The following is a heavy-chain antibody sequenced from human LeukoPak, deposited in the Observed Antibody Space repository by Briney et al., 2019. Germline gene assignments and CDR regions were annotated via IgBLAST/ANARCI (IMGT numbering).Heavy chain of an antibody. Sequence: GGSLRLSCAASGFTLSSYWMSWVRQAPGTGLEWVANIKEDGGEKYYVDSVKGRFTISRDNAKNSLFLHMNSLTAEDTAMYYCARDWVAGVPFDAFDIWGQGTMVSVSS. D-gene: IGHD3-10*01. V-gene: IGHV3-7*01. CDR2: IKEDGGEK. CDR3: ARDWVAGVPFDAFDI. CDR1: GFTLSSYW. J-gene: IGHJ3*02.